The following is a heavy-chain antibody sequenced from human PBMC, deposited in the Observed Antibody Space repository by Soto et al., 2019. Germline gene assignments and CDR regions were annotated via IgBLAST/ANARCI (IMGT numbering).Heavy chain of an antibody. V-gene: IGHV3-23*01. D-gene: IGHD6-6*01. CDR2: ISGNGGST. Sequence: GGSLRLSCGASGFTFSVYAMTWVRQAPGKGLEWVSAISGNGGSTYYADSVKGRFTISRDKSKSNLHLQMNSLRVEDTAVYYCAKDRTFGPPLVRFDSWGQGTLVTVSS. J-gene: IGHJ4*02. CDR1: GFTFSVYA. CDR3: AKDRTFGPPLVRFDS.